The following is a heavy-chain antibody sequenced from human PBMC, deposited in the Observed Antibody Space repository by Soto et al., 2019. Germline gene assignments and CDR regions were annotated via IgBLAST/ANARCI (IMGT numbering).Heavy chain of an antibody. CDR2: INHSGST. V-gene: IGHV4-34*01. CDR3: ARGCGSGWFWRYFDY. D-gene: IGHD6-19*01. Sequence: PSETLSLTCAVYGGSFIGYYWSWIRQPPGKGLEWIGEINHSGSTNYNPSLKSRVTISVDTSKNQFSLKLSSVTAADTAVYYCARGCGSGWFWRYFDYWGQGTLVTVSS. J-gene: IGHJ4*02. CDR1: GGSFIGYY.